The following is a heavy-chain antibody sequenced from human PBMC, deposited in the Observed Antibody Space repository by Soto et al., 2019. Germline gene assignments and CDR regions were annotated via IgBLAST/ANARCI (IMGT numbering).Heavy chain of an antibody. CDR2: IKEDGSEK. Sequence: GGSLRLSCAASGFTFSSSWMNWVRQAPGKGLEWVADIKEDGSEKYYVDSLKGRFTISRDNAKNSLYLQMNSLRAEDTAVYYCARGDYYDRRFDSWGQGTLVTVSS. CDR3: ARGDYYDRRFDS. D-gene: IGHD3-22*01. V-gene: IGHV3-7*03. J-gene: IGHJ4*02. CDR1: GFTFSSSW.